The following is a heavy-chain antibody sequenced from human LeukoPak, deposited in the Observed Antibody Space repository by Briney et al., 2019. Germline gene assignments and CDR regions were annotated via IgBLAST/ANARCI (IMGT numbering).Heavy chain of an antibody. V-gene: IGHV3-30*02. CDR3: AKDQSWAFDY. CDR1: GFTFSANG. D-gene: IGHD1-26*01. J-gene: IGHJ4*02. CDR2: ILFDGSKR. Sequence: PGGSLRLSCAASGFTFSANGMNWVRQAPGKGLEWVSYILFDGSKRYYADSVKGRLTISRDNSKNTLYLQMNSLRAEDTAVYYCAKDQSWAFDYWGRGILVTVSS.